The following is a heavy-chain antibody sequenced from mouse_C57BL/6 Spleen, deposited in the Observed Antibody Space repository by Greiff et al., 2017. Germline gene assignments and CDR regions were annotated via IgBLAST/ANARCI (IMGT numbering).Heavy chain of an antibody. CDR2: IDPSDSYT. D-gene: IGHD1-1*01. CDR3: ARSVDYYGSSYAWYFEV. V-gene: IGHV1-69*01. Sequence: QVQLQQPGAELVMPGASVKLSCKASGYTFTSSWMHWVKQRPGQGLAWIGEIDPSDSYTNYNQKFKGKSTLTVDKSSSTAYMQLSSLTSEDSAVYYCARSVDYYGSSYAWYFEVWGTGTTVIVSS. CDR1: GYTFTSSW. J-gene: IGHJ1*03.